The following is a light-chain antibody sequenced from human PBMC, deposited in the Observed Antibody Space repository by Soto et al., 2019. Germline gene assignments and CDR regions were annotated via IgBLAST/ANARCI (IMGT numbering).Light chain of an antibody. CDR3: QQSYRKT. CDR2: AAS. Sequence: DIQMTQSPSSLSASVGDRVTITCRASQSISSYLNWYQQKPGKAPKRLNYAASSLQTGVPSRFSGSGSGTDFTLTISSLRPEDFATYYCQQSYRKTFGQGTKVEIK. CDR1: QSISSY. J-gene: IGKJ1*01. V-gene: IGKV1-39*01.